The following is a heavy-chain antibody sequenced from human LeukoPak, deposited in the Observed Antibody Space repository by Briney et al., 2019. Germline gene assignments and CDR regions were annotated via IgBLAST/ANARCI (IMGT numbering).Heavy chain of an antibody. CDR2: ISAYNGNT. CDR3: ARDRLERRHVNWFDP. V-gene: IGHV1-18*01. D-gene: IGHD1-1*01. CDR1: GYTFTSYG. J-gene: IGHJ5*02. Sequence: ASVKVSCKASGYTFTSYGISWVRQAPGQGLEWMGWISAYNGNTNYAQKLQGRVTITTDTSTSTAYMELRSLRSDDTAVYYCARDRLERRHVNWFDPWGQGTLVTVSS.